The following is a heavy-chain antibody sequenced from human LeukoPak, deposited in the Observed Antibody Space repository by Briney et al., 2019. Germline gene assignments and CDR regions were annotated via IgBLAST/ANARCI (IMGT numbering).Heavy chain of an antibody. CDR3: ARDRQQLVRGDYFDY. V-gene: IGHV4-39*07. Sequence: SETLSLTCTVSGGSISSSSYYWGWLRQPPGKGLEWIGSIYYSGSTYYNPSLKSRVTISVDTSKNQFSLKLSSVTAADTAVYYCARDRQQLVRGDYFDYWGQGTLVTVSS. CDR1: GGSISSSSYY. D-gene: IGHD6-13*01. J-gene: IGHJ4*02. CDR2: IYYSGST.